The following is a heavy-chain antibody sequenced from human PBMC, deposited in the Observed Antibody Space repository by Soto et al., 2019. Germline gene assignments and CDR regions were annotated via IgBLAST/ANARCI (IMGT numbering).Heavy chain of an antibody. J-gene: IGHJ2*01. CDR3: VRASGPFDL. CDR2: IWYDGSNK. Sequence: QMQLVESGGGVVQPGRSLRLSCAASGFPFRTYGIHWVRQAPGKGLEWVAVIWYDGSNKYYGDSVKGRFTISRDNSKNTLYLQMNSLRAEDTAVYYCVRASGPFDLWGRGTLVTVSS. CDR1: GFPFRTYG. V-gene: IGHV3-33*01.